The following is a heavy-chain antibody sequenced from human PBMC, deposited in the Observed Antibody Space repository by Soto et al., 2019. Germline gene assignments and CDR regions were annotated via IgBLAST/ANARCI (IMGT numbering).Heavy chain of an antibody. V-gene: IGHV4-59*01. CDR3: ASSSTTVSVNGY. CDR1: GGSISSYY. CDR2: IYYSGST. J-gene: IGHJ4*02. Sequence: QVQLQESGPGLVKPSETLSLTCTVSGGSISSYYWSWIRQPPGKGLEWIGYIYYSGSTNYNPSLKSRVTISVDTSKNQFSLKLSSVTAADTAVYYCASSSTTVSVNGYWGQGTLVTVSS. D-gene: IGHD4-17*01.